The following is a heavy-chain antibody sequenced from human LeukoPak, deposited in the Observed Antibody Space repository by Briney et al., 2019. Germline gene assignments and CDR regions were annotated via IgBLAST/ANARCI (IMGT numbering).Heavy chain of an antibody. CDR1: GVSISSYY. V-gene: IGHV4-59*01. CDR3: ASNQAAGTT. CDR2: IYYSGST. Sequence: PSETLSLTCTVSGVSISSYYWSWIRQPPGKGLEWIGYIYYSGSTNYNPSLKSRVTISVDTSKNQFSLKLSSVTAADTAVYYCASNQAAGTTWGQGTLVTVSS. J-gene: IGHJ5*02. D-gene: IGHD6-13*01.